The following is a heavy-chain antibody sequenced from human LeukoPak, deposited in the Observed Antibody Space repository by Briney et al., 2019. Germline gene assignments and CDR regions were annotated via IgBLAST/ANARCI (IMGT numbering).Heavy chain of an antibody. CDR3: ARESGYYYDTSGYTFDY. V-gene: IGHV4-4*07. J-gene: IGHJ4*02. D-gene: IGHD3-22*01. CDR1: GGSSNNHY. CDR2: IYTSGST. Sequence: PSETLSLTCTVSGGSSNNHYWSWIRQSAGKGLEWIGRIYTSGSTNYNPSLKSRVSMSVDTSKNQFSLRLRSVTAADTAVYYCARESGYYYDTSGYTFDYWGQGILVTVSS.